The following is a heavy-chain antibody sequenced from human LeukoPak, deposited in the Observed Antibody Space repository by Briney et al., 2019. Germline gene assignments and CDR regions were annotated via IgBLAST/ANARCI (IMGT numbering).Heavy chain of an antibody. D-gene: IGHD3-10*01. Sequence: ASVKVSCKASGYTFTSYDINWVRQATGQGLEWMGWMNPNSGNTGYAQKFQGRVTMTTDTSTSTAYMELRSLRSDDTAVYYCAGATYYYGSGFDPWGQGTLVTVSS. CDR1: GYTFTSYD. CDR2: MNPNSGNT. J-gene: IGHJ5*02. V-gene: IGHV1-8*01. CDR3: AGATYYYGSGFDP.